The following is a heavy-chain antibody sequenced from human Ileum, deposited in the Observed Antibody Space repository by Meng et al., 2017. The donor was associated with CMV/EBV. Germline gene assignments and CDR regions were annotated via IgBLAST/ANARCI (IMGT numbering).Heavy chain of an antibody. CDR1: SSTEYY. Sequence: SSTEYYWSCVRQPPHEGLEWLGEFDHKESITYNPSLESRLAVSMDTSKHQFSLKLYSVTAADTGVYYCARGRRHGITVFGVVFVTWGQGTLVTVSS. V-gene: IGHV4-34*01. D-gene: IGHD3-3*01. CDR2: FDHKESI. J-gene: IGHJ5*02. CDR3: ARGRRHGITVFGVVFVT.